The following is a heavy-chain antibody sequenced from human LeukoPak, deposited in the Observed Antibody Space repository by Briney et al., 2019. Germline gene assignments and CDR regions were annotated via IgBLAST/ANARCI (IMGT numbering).Heavy chain of an antibody. CDR2: IRYDGSNK. D-gene: IGHD4-17*01. CDR3: AQDNGDYSAYFQN. J-gene: IGHJ1*01. CDR1: GFTFSIYG. V-gene: IGHV3-30*02. Sequence: GGSLRLPCAASGFTFSIYGMHWVRQAPGKGLEWVAFIRYDGSNKYYRDSVKGRFTISRDNSKNTLDLQMNSLRTEDTAVYYCAQDNGDYSAYFQNWGQGTLVTVSS.